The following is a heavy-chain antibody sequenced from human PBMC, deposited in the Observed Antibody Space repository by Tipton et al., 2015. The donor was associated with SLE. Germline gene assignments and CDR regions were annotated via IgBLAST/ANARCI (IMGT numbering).Heavy chain of an antibody. D-gene: IGHD2-2*01. V-gene: IGHV4-59*01. Sequence: TLSLTCIVSGGSISSYYWSWIRQPPGKGLEWIGYIYYGGSTNYNPSLKSRVTISLDTSKNQFSLQLSSVTAADTAVYYCATDRRIVVVPAAMDYNWFDPWGHGTLVTISS. CDR3: ATDRRIVVVPAAMDYNWFDP. CDR1: GGSISSYY. CDR2: IYYGGST. J-gene: IGHJ5*02.